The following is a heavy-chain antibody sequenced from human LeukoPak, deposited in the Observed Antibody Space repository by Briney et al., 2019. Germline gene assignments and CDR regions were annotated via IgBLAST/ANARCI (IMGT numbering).Heavy chain of an antibody. CDR1: GYTFTSYY. D-gene: IGHD2-2*01. Sequence: ASVKVSCKASGYTFTSYYMHWVRQAPGQGLEWMGIINPSGGSTSYAQKFQGRVTMTRDTSTSTVYMELSSLRSEDTAVYYCARDAPIVVVPAAIPYFDYWGQETLVTVSS. CDR3: ARDAPIVVVPAAIPYFDY. CDR2: INPSGGST. V-gene: IGHV1-46*01. J-gene: IGHJ4*02.